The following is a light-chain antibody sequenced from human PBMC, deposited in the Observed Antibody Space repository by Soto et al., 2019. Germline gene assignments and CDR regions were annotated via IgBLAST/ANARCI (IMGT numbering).Light chain of an antibody. Sequence: EIMLTQSPCTLSLSPGERATLSCRASQSVSSSYLAWYQQKPGQAPRLLIYGASSRATGIPDRFSGSGSGTDFTLTISRLEPEDFAVYYCQQYGSLPKTFGQGTKVDNK. V-gene: IGKV3-20*01. J-gene: IGKJ1*01. CDR2: GAS. CDR3: QQYGSLPKT. CDR1: QSVSSSY.